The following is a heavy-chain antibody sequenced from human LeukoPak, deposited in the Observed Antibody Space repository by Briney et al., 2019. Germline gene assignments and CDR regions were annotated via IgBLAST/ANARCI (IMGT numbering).Heavy chain of an antibody. V-gene: IGHV3-33*01. D-gene: IGHD5-18*01. CDR1: GFTFSSYG. Sequence: GGSLRLSCAASGFTFSSYGMHWVRQAPGKGLEWVAVIWYDGSNKYYADSVKGRFTISRDNSKNTLYLQMNSLRAEDTAVYYCAREGSYGYDAFDIWGQGTMVTVSS. J-gene: IGHJ3*02. CDR2: IWYDGSNK. CDR3: AREGSYGYDAFDI.